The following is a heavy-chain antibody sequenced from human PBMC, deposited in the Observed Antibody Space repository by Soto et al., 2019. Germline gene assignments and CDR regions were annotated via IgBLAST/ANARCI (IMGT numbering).Heavy chain of an antibody. D-gene: IGHD6-19*01. J-gene: IGHJ4*02. CDR2: VSHDGRNT. V-gene: IGHV3-30*18. CDR3: GKGGRQWLVTSDFNY. CDR1: GFTFSDYA. Sequence: VQLVESGGGVVQPGRSLRLSCAASGFTFSDYAMHWVRQASGKGLEWVAVVSHDGRNTHYADSVKGRFTISRDSSKNPVSLEMASPRAEDTAVYYCGKGGRQWLVTSDFNYWGQGALVTVSS.